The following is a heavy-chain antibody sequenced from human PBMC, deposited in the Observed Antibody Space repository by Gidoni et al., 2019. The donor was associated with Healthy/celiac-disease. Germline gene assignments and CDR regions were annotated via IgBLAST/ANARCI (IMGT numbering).Heavy chain of an antibody. D-gene: IGHD3-22*01. Sequence: EVQLVESGGCLLQPGGSLRLSCAPSGFTVGRNYMSWVRQAPGKGLEWVPVIFRGGSTSYADSVKGRFTISRENSKNTLYLQMNSLRAEDTAVYYCARGMGYDSTLYGMDVWGQGTTVTVSS. CDR2: IFRGGST. J-gene: IGHJ6*02. V-gene: IGHV3-53*01. CDR3: ARGMGYDSTLYGMDV. CDR1: GFTVGRNY.